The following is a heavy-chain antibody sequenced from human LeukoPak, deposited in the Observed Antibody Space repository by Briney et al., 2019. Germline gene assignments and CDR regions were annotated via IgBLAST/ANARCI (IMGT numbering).Heavy chain of an antibody. CDR2: IYHSGST. CDR1: GGSISSSNW. D-gene: IGHD6-13*01. J-gene: IGHJ3*02. CDR3: ARKQRLVFGLNAFDI. Sequence: SETLSLTCAVSGGSISSSNWWSWVRQPPGKGLEWIGEIYHSGSTNYNPSLKSRVTISVDKSKNQFSLKLSSVTAADTAVYYCARKQRLVFGLNAFDIWGQGTMVTVSS. V-gene: IGHV4-4*02.